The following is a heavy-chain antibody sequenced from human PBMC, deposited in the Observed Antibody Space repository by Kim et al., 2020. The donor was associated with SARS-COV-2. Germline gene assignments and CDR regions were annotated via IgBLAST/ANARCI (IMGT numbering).Heavy chain of an antibody. CDR1: GFTVSNNY. Sequence: GGSLRLSCAASGFTVSNNYMTWVRQAPGKGLEWVSVIYAGGSTSYADSVKGRFTISRDGSKNTLHLQINSLRAEDTAVYYCATQGGTVSTRNFVLDIWGQGTIVSV. CDR2: IYAGGST. J-gene: IGHJ3*02. CDR3: ATQGGTVSTRNFVLDI. V-gene: IGHV3-53*01. D-gene: IGHD4-17*01.